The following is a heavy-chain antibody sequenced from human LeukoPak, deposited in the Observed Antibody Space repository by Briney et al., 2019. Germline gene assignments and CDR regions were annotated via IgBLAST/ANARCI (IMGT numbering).Heavy chain of an antibody. V-gene: IGHV1-2*06. D-gene: IGHD1-26*01. CDR2: INPNSGGT. CDR1: GSTFTDYY. CDR3: ARASWLVGATTVVEYFDY. Sequence: ASVKVSCKASGSTFTDYYLHWVRQAPGQGLEWMGRINPNSGGTNYAQKFQGRVTMTTDTSTSTAYMELRSLRSDDTAVYYCARASWLVGATTVVEYFDYWGQGTLVTVSS. J-gene: IGHJ4*02.